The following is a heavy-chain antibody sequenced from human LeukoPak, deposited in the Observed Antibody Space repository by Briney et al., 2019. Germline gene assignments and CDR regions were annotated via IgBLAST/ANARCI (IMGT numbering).Heavy chain of an antibody. V-gene: IGHV3-15*01. CDR3: TTVSGGGDCYRY. J-gene: IGHJ4*02. CDR1: GFIFTNAW. CDR2: VKTKSDGGTI. Sequence: RGSLRLSCAASGFIFTNAWMTWVRQAPGKGLEWVGRVKTKSDGGTIDYAASVKGRFTISRDDSKNTLFLQMNSLKIEDTAVYYCTTVSGGGDCYRYWGQGILVTVSS. D-gene: IGHD2-21*01.